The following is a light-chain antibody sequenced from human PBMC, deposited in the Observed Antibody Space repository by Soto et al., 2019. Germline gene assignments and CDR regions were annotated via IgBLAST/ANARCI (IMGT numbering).Light chain of an antibody. V-gene: IGKV1-9*01. Sequence: IQLTQSPSSLSASVGDRVTITCRASQGIGSYLAWYQQKPGEAPKLLIFAASTLQSGVPSRFSGSGSGTDFTLTISSLQPEDFATYYCQQANSFPRTFGQGTKVDIK. CDR2: AAS. CDR1: QGIGSY. J-gene: IGKJ1*01. CDR3: QQANSFPRT.